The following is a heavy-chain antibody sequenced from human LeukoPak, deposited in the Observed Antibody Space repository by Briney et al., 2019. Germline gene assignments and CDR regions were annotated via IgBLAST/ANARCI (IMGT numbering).Heavy chain of an antibody. CDR3: ASAGYSSSWYPFDY. J-gene: IGHJ4*02. CDR1: GGSISSYY. CDR2: IYYSGST. D-gene: IGHD6-13*01. V-gene: IGHV4-59*08. Sequence: SETLSLTCTVSGGSISSYYWSWIRQPPGKGLEWIGYIYYSGSTNYNPSLKSRVTISVDTSKNQFSLKLNSVTAADTAVYYCASAGYSSSWYPFDYWGQGTLVTVSS.